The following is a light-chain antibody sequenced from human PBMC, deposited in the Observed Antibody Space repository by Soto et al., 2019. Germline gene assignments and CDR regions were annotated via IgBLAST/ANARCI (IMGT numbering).Light chain of an antibody. J-gene: IGKJ1*01. CDR3: QQYDKWPLS. CDR1: QSVSSN. Sequence: EIVMTQSPATLSVSPGERATLSCRASQSVSSNLAWYQHKPGQGPRLLIYGAFTRATGIPDRFSGSGSGTDFTLTISRLEPEDFAVYYCQQYDKWPLSFGQGTKVDIK. V-gene: IGKV3D-15*01. CDR2: GAF.